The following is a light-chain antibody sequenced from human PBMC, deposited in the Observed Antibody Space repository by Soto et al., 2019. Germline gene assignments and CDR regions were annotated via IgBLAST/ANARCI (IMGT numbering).Light chain of an antibody. V-gene: IGKV3D-15*01. Sequence: IVMTQSPPTLSVSQGERATISCRASQSVGSKLAWYQQRPGQAPRLLIYDASNRATGIPARFSGSGSGTDVTLTISSLQPDDFATYYCQHYNSYSEAFGQGTKVDIK. CDR3: QHYNSYSEA. CDR1: QSVGSK. J-gene: IGKJ1*01. CDR2: DAS.